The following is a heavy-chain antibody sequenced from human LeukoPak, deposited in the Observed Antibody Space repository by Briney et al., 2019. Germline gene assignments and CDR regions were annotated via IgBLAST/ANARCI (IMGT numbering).Heavy chain of an antibody. V-gene: IGHV1-2*02. Sequence: ASVKVSCKASGYTFTGYYMHWVRQAPGQGLEWMGWINPNSGGTNYAQKFQGRVTMTRDTSISTAYMELSRLRSDDTAVYYCAREAPDIAVTTINFDYWGQGTLVTVSS. J-gene: IGHJ4*02. CDR2: INPNSGGT. CDR1: GYTFTGYY. D-gene: IGHD4-17*01. CDR3: AREAPDIAVTTINFDY.